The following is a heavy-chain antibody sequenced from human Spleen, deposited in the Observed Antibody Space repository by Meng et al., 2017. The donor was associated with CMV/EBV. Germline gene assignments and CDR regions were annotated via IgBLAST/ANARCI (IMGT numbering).Heavy chain of an antibody. D-gene: IGHD3-22*01. Sequence: ASGFSFSDYAMSWVRQAPGKGLRWVSSMSSNGGSTYYADSVEGRFTISRDNSKNILYLQMNTLRAEDTAVYYCAEDRAVVVKENYVSWGQGTLVTVSS. CDR1: GFSFSDYA. CDR2: MSSNGGST. J-gene: IGHJ5*02. V-gene: IGHV3-23*01. CDR3: AEDRAVVVKENYVS.